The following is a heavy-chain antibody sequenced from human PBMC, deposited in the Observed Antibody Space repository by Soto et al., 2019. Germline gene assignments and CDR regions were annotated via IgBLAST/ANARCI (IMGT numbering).Heavy chain of an antibody. J-gene: IGHJ4*02. CDR3: ARDVPGAVWGSYRYLDY. Sequence: QVQLQESGPGLVKPSQPLSLTCTVSGGSISSGGYYWSWIRKHPGKGLEWIGYIYYSGSTYYNPSLESRVTISVDTSRNQFSLKLSSVTAADTAVYYCARDVPGAVWGSYRYLDYWGQGTLVTVSS. D-gene: IGHD3-16*02. V-gene: IGHV4-31*03. CDR1: GGSISSGGYY. CDR2: IYYSGST.